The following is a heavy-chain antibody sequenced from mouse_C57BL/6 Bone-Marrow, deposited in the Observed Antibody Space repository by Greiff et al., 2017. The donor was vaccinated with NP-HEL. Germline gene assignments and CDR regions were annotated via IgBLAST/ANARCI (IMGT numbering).Heavy chain of an antibody. D-gene: IGHD1-1*01. V-gene: IGHV1-81*01. CDR2: IYPRSGNT. Sequence: VQLQQSGAELARPGASVKLSCKASGYTFTSYGISWVKQRTGQGLEWIGEIYPRSGNTYYNEKFKGKATLTADKSSSTAYMELRSLTSEDSAVYFCARTAGLRYKYFDVWGTGTTVTVSS. J-gene: IGHJ1*03. CDR1: GYTFTSYG. CDR3: ARTAGLRYKYFDV.